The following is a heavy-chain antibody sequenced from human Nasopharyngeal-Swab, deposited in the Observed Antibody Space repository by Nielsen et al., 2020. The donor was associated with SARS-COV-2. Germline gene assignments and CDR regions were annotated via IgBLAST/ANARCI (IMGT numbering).Heavy chain of an antibody. CDR3: ARDLRGGYCTTTNCPGS. D-gene: IGHD2-2*01. CDR2: TEIGGTT. V-gene: IGHV3-53*01. CDR1: GLTVSSTY. J-gene: IGHJ1*01. Sequence: GESLKISCAVSGLTVSSTYMSWVRQAPGKGLEWVSVTEIGGTTHYADSVKGRFSISRDSSTNTLYLQMNNVRAEDTAVYYCARDLRGGYCTTTNCPGSWGQGTLVTVSS.